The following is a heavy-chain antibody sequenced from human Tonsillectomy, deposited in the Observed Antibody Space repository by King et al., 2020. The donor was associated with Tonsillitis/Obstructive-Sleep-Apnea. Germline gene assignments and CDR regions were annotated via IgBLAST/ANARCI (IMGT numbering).Heavy chain of an antibody. J-gene: IGHJ6*03. D-gene: IGHD2-21*01. CDR1: GYSFTSYW. V-gene: IGHV5-51*01. Sequence: QLVQSGAEVKKPGESLRISCKGSGYSFTSYWIGWVRQMPGKGLEWMGIIYPGDAATRYSPSFQGQGTISADTSISTAYLQGSSLKASDTAIYYCARHLSGDYYYYYMDVWGKGTTVTVSS. CDR2: IYPGDAAT. CDR3: ARHLSGDYYYYYMDV.